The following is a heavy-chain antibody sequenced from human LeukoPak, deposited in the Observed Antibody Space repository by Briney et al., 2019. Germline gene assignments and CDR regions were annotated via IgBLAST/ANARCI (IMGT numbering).Heavy chain of an antibody. CDR3: ARGGSYRRYYYLDY. CDR2: IHHSGST. V-gene: IGHV4-38-2*02. D-gene: IGHD1-26*01. J-gene: IGHJ4*02. CDR1: GYSISTGFY. Sequence: SETLSLTCTVSGYSISTGFYWGWIRQPPGKGPEWIGNIHHSGSTYYNPSLRSRVTISVDTSKNQFSLKMTSVTATDTAMYYCARGGSYRRYYYLDYWGQGTLVTVSS.